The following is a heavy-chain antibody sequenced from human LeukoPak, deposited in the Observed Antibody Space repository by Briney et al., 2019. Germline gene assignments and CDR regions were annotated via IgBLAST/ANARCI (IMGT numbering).Heavy chain of an antibody. CDR1: GFTFSTYA. D-gene: IGHD6-19*01. Sequence: GGSLRLXCAASGFTFSTYAMGWVRQASGKGLEWVGRIRSKANSYATAYAASAKGRFTISRDDSKNTAYLQMNSLKTEDTAVYYCIASSGWYAAFDIWGQGTMVTVSS. CDR3: IASSGWYAAFDI. J-gene: IGHJ3*02. V-gene: IGHV3-73*01. CDR2: IRSKANSYAT.